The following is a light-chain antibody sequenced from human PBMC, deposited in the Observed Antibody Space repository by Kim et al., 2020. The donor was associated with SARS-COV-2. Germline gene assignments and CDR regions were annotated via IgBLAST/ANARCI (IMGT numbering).Light chain of an antibody. V-gene: IGKV3-20*01. CDR3: QQYGVAPPYT. CDR1: QSVCSHC. CDR2: SVS. Sequence: EIVLTQSPGTLSLSPGERATLSCRTRQSVCSHCLAWYQQTPGQAPRLLIYSVSTRATGIPDRFSGSGSGTDFTLTISRLEPEDFAVYYCQQYGVAPPYTFGQGTKLEI. J-gene: IGKJ2*01.